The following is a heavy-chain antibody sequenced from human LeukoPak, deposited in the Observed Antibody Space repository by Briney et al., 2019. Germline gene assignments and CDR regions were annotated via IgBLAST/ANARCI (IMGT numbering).Heavy chain of an antibody. V-gene: IGHV3-23*01. CDR2: ISGSGTNT. CDR3: ARGQAQQWLVSPWNYYYMDV. D-gene: IGHD6-19*01. Sequence: GESLRLSCAASGFTFSSYAMSWVRQAPGQGLEWVSAISGSGTNTYYADSVKGRFTISRDNAKNTLYLQMNSLRAEDTAVYYCARGQAQQWLVSPWNYYYMDVWGKGTTVTISS. J-gene: IGHJ6*03. CDR1: GFTFSSYA.